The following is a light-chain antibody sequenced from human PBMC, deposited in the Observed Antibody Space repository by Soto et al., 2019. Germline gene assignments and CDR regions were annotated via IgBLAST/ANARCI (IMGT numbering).Light chain of an antibody. Sequence: DIQMTQSTSSVSASVGDRVTITCRASQGIDSRLAWYQQKPGKAPKLLIYGTSSLQSGVPSRFSGSGCGTDFIITISSLQPEDFATYYCQQANSFAWTFGQGTKVEIK. CDR3: QQANSFAWT. CDR2: GTS. CDR1: QGIDSR. J-gene: IGKJ1*01. V-gene: IGKV1-12*01.